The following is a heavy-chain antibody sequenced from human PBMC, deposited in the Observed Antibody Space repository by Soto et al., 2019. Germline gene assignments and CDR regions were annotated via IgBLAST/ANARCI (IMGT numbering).Heavy chain of an antibody. CDR2: INHSGST. D-gene: IGHD3-3*01. J-gene: IGHJ6*04. Sequence: PSETLSLTCAVYGGSFSGYYWSWIRQPPGKGLEWIGEINHSGSTNYNPSLKSRVTISVDTSKNQFSLKLSSVTAADTAVYYCARDFWSGYSNVWGKGTTVTVSS. CDR3: ARDFWSGYSNV. CDR1: GGSFSGYY. V-gene: IGHV4-34*01.